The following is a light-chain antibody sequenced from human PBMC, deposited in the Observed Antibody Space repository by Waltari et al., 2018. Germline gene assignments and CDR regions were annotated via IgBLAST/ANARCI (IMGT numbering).Light chain of an antibody. CDR3: QQRSNWLT. CDR1: QSVGSY. CDR2: DAS. V-gene: IGKV3-11*01. Sequence: EIVLTQSPATLSLSPGETATLSCRASQSVGSYLAWYQQKPGQAPRLLIYDASNRATGITPRFSGSGSGTDFTLTISSLEPEDFAVYYCQQRSNWLTFGGGTKVEIK. J-gene: IGKJ4*01.